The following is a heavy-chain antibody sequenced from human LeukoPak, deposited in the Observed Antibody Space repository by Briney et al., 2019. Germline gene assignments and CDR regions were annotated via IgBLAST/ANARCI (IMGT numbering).Heavy chain of an antibody. CDR2: IYYSGNT. D-gene: IGHD4-23*01. Sequence: SETLSLTCTVSGGSIRSSDYYWGWIRQPPGKGLEWIGHIYYSGNTYYNPSLKSRVTISVDTSKNQFSLKLSSVTAADTAVYYCARWVTGNLAFDIWGQGTMVTVSS. CDR3: ARWVTGNLAFDI. V-gene: IGHV4-39*01. J-gene: IGHJ3*02. CDR1: GGSIRSSDYY.